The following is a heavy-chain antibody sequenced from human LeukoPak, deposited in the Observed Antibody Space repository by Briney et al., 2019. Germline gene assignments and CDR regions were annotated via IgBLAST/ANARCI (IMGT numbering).Heavy chain of an antibody. V-gene: IGHV3-53*05. CDR2: IYTGGRT. Sequence: GGSLRLSCAASGFTVSSNYMNWVRQAPGKGLEWGSVIYTGGRTYYADSVKGQFTISRDNSKNTLYLQMNSLRAEDTAVYDCARGGSYCDYWGQGTLVTVSS. CDR1: GFTVSSNY. CDR3: ARGGSYCDY. J-gene: IGHJ4*02. D-gene: IGHD3-16*01.